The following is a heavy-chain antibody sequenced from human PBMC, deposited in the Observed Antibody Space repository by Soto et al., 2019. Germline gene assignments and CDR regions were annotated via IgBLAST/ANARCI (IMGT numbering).Heavy chain of an antibody. V-gene: IGHV3-30-3*01. CDR3: ARAGHYYDSSGPHY. CDR1: GFTFSSYA. CDR2: ISYDGSNK. Sequence: QVQLVESGGGVVQPGRSLRLSCAASGFTFSSYAMHWVRQAPGKGLEWVAVISYDGSNKYYADSVKGRFTISRDNSKNTLYLQMNSLRAEDTAVYYCARAGHYYDSSGPHYWGQGTLVTVSS. D-gene: IGHD3-22*01. J-gene: IGHJ4*02.